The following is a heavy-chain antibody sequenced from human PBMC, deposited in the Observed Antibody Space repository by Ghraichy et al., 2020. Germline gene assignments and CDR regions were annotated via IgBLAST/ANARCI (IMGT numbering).Heavy chain of an antibody. CDR2: ISAYNGNT. CDR1: GYTFTSYG. V-gene: IGHV1-18*04. Sequence: VSCKASGYTFTSYGISWVRQAPGQGLEWMGWISAYNGNTNYAQKLQGRVTMTTDTSTSTAYMELRSLRSDDTAVYYCARGGRYYSESSGYRRWGQGTLVTVSS. D-gene: IGHD3-22*01. CDR3: ARGGRYYSESSGYRR. J-gene: IGHJ4*02.